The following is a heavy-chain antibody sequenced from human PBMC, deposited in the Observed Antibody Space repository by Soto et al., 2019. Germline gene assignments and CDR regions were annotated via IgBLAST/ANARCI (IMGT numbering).Heavy chain of an antibody. Sequence: QVQLVQSGAEVREPGSSVKVSCKASGGTFSSYRINWVRQAPGQGLEWVGGIVPIYRTADYAQKFQGRVSITADESARTTYLELSSLKSQDTDVYYCARYSGEKLSSSWGQGTLGTVSS. D-gene: IGHD6-13*01. CDR1: GGTFSSYR. J-gene: IGHJ4*02. V-gene: IGHV1-69*01. CDR2: IVPIYRTA. CDR3: ARYSGEKLSSS.